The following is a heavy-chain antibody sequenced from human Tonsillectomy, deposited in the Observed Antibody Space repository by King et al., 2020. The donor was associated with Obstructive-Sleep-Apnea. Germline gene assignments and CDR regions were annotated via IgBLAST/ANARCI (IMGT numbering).Heavy chain of an antibody. CDR1: GFTFRNYG. J-gene: IGHJ4*02. V-gene: IGHV3-30-3*01. D-gene: IGHD4-17*01. Sequence: VQLVESGGGVVQPGRSLRLSCAASGFTFRNYGIHWVRQAPGKGLEWVAVISHDGSNKYYADSVKGRFTISRDNSENTLYLQMNSLRTEDTAVYYCARDERDYGDYEGYFDFWGQGTLVTVSS. CDR2: ISHDGSNK. CDR3: ARDERDYGDYEGYFDF.